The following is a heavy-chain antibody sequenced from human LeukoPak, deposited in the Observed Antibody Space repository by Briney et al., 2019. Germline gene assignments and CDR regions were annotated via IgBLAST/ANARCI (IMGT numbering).Heavy chain of an antibody. J-gene: IGHJ4*02. CDR1: GFTFSSYG. CDR3: AKRGPGSPQSGKYYFDY. D-gene: IGHD2/OR15-2a*01. CDR2: ISYDGSNK. V-gene: IGHV3-30*18. Sequence: GGSLRLSCAASGFTFSSYGMHWVRQAPGKGLGWVAVISYDGSNKYYADSVKGRFTISRDNSKNTLYLQMNSLRAEDTAVYYCAKRGPGSPQSGKYYFDYWGQGTLVTVSS.